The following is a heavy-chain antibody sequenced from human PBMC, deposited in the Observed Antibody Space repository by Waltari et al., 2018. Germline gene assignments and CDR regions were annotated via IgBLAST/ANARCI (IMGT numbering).Heavy chain of an antibody. J-gene: IGHJ6*03. CDR3: ARESSATDYYMDV. CDR1: AYSISSTYC. Sequence: QVQLQESGPGLVKPSEALSLTCAVSAYSISSTYCWGWIRQPPGKGLEWIGSIWHSGSTYYNPSLKSRVSISVDTSKNQFSLKLSSVTAADTAVYYCARESSATDYYMDVWGKGTTVTVSS. V-gene: IGHV4-38-2*02. CDR2: IWHSGST. D-gene: IGHD5-12*01.